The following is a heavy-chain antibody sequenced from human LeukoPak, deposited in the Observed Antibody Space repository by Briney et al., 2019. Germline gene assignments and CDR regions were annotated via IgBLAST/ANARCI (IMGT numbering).Heavy chain of an antibody. V-gene: IGHV3-23*01. CDR1: GFTFSSYA. D-gene: IGHD3-22*01. CDR3: AKDQKSSGSYLSFDY. J-gene: IGHJ4*02. Sequence: PGGSLRLSCAASGFTFSSYAMSWVRQAPGKGLEWVSTISGSGANTYYADSVKGRFTISRDNSKNTLFLRMNSLRAEDTAMYYCAKDQKSSGSYLSFDYWGQGTLVSVSS. CDR2: ISGSGANT.